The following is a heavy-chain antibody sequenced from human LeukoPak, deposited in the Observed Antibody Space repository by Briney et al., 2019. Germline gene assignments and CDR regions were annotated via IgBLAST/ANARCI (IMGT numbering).Heavy chain of an antibody. J-gene: IGHJ4*02. V-gene: IGHV4-59*01. Sequence: PSETLSLTCTVSGGSISSYYWSWIRQPPGKGLEWIGYIYYSGSTNYNPSLKSRVTISVDTSKNQFSLKLSSVTAADTAVYYCAGTYYYGSGSEDYWGQGTQVTVSS. CDR3: AGTYYYGSGSEDY. CDR1: GGSISSYY. CDR2: IYYSGST. D-gene: IGHD3-10*01.